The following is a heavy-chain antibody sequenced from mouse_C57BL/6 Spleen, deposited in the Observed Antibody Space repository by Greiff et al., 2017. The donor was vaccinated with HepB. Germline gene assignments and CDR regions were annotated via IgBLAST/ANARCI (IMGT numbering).Heavy chain of an antibody. V-gene: IGHV1-22*01. Sequence: VQLKQSGPELVKPGASVKMSCKASGYTFTDYNMHWVKQSHGKSLEWIGYINPNNGGTSYNQKFKGKATLTVNKSSSTAYMELRSLTSEDSAVYYCARESDGYYVGGFAYWGQGTLVTVSA. CDR1: GYTFTDYN. J-gene: IGHJ3*01. CDR2: INPNNGGT. CDR3: ARESDGYYVGGFAY. D-gene: IGHD2-3*01.